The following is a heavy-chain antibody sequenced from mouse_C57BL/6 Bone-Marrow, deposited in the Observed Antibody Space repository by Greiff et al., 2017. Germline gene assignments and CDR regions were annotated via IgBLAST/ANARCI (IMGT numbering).Heavy chain of an antibody. CDR1: GYTFTSYW. Sequence: QVQLQQSGAELVRPGTSVKLSCKASGYTFTSYWMHWVKQRPGQGLEWIGVIDPSDSYTNYNQKFKGKATLTVDTSSSTAYMQLSSLTSEDSAVYYCARGGVYYYGSREYFDVWGTGTTVTVSS. V-gene: IGHV1-59*01. J-gene: IGHJ1*03. CDR2: IDPSDSYT. D-gene: IGHD1-1*01. CDR3: ARGGVYYYGSREYFDV.